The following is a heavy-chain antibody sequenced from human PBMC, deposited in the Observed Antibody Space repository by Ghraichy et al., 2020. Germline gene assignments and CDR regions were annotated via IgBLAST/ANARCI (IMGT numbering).Heavy chain of an antibody. J-gene: IGHJ4*02. CDR1: GFTFSNAW. CDR3: ATDLRVRGRL. V-gene: IGHV3-15*01. D-gene: IGHD3-10*01. CDR2: IKSKTDGWTT. Sequence: GGSLRLSCAASGFTFSNAWMSWVRQAPGRGLEWIGRIKSKTDGWTTDSAAPVKGRFTISRDDSKTTLNLQMNSLKTEDTAVYYCATDLRVRGRLWGQGTLVTVSA.